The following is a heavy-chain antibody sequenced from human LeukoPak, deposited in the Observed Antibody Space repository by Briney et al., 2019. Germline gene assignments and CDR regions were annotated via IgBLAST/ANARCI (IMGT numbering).Heavy chain of an antibody. J-gene: IGHJ6*03. D-gene: IGHD2-2*03. CDR2: ISGSGSGGST. CDR1: GFTFSSSA. CDR3: ARDAGYCSSTSCYLVYFMDV. Sequence: GGSLRLSCAASGFTFSSSAMSWVRQAPGKGLEWVSSISGSGSGGSTYYADSVKGRFTISRGNARNSLYLQMNSLRAEDTAVYYCARDAGYCSSTSCYLVYFMDVWGKGTTVTVSS. V-gene: IGHV3-23*01.